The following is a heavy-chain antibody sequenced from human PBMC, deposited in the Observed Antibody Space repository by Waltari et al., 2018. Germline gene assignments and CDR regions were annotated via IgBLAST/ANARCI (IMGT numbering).Heavy chain of an antibody. CDR2: IQRSGRT. J-gene: IGHJ4*02. CDR3: ARDRGRGIYLDS. V-gene: IGHV4-4*02. CDR1: GDSMSRGDW. Sequence: QMQLQESGPGLVKPSGTLSVTGTVSGDSMSRGDWWSWVRQSPEKGLEWIGQIQRSGRTHYNPSFESRVSISIDTSNNQFSLKVSSTTAADTAVYYCARDRGRGIYLDSWGRGTLVTVSA. D-gene: IGHD5-12*01.